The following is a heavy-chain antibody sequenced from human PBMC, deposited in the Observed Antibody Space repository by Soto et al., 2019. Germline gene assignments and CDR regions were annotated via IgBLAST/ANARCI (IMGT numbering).Heavy chain of an antibody. D-gene: IGHD1-26*01. CDR2: ISGSGGST. CDR1: GFTFSSYA. J-gene: IGHJ3*02. CDR3: AKGRQGGSSGPAFDI. Sequence: GGSLRLSCAASGFTFSSYAMSWVRQAPGKGLEWVSAISGSGGSTYYAYSVKGRFTISRDNSKNTQYLQMNSLRAEVTDVYYCAKGRQGGSSGPAFDIWGQGTMVTVSS. V-gene: IGHV3-23*01.